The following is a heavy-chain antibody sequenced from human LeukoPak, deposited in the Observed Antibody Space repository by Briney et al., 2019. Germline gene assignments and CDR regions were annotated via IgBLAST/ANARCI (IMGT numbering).Heavy chain of an antibody. J-gene: IGHJ4*02. V-gene: IGHV1-3*01. CDR2: INAGNGNT. CDR1: GYTFTSYY. CDR3: ARTEWELLWYFDY. D-gene: IGHD1-26*01. Sequence: GASVKVSCKASGYTFTSYYMHWVRQAPGQRLEWMGWINAGNGNTKYLQKFQGRVTITRDTSASTAYMELSSLRSEDTAVYYCARTEWELLWYFDYWGQGTLVTVSS.